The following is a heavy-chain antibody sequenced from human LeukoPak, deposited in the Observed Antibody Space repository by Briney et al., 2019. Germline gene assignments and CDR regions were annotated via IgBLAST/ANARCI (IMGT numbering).Heavy chain of an antibody. Sequence: SETLSLTCTVSGGSISSYYWSWIQQPPGKGLEWIGYIYYSGSTNYNPSLKSRVTISVDTSKNQFSLKLSSVTAADTAVYYCARGRDGYNTYYFDYWGQGTLVTVSS. CDR1: GGSISSYY. D-gene: IGHD5-24*01. J-gene: IGHJ4*02. V-gene: IGHV4-59*08. CDR2: IYYSGST. CDR3: ARGRDGYNTYYFDY.